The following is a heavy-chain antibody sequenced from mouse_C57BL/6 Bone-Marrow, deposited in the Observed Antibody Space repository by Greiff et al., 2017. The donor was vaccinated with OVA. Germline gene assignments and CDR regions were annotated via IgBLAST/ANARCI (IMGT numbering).Heavy chain of an antibody. CDR3: ARVHNWD. CDR2: ISDGGSYT. J-gene: IGHJ2*01. CDR1: GFTFSSYA. D-gene: IGHD4-1*02. V-gene: IGHV5-4*03. Sequence: EVKLMESGGGLVKPGGSLKLSCAASGFTFSSYAMSWVRQTPEKRLEWVATISDGGSYTYYPDNVKGRVTISRDNAKNNLYLQMSHLKSEDTAMYYCARVHNWDWGQGTTLTVSS.